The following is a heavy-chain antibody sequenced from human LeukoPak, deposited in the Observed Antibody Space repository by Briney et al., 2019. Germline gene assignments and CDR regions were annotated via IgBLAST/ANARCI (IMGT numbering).Heavy chain of an antibody. CDR2: ITGSGDTT. J-gene: IGHJ4*02. CDR3: VKDYSTIAAAANPLFDY. Sequence: PTGGSLTLSCAASGFTFSSYAVTWVRQAPGKGLEWFSGITGSGDTTFYADSVKGRFTISRDNSKNTLYPQMHSLRAEDTAVYYCVKDYSTIAAAANPLFDYWGQGALVTVSS. D-gene: IGHD6-13*01. V-gene: IGHV3-23*01. CDR1: GFTFSSYA.